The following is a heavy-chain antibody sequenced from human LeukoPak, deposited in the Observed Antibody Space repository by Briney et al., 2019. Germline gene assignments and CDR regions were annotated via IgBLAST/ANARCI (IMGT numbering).Heavy chain of an antibody. CDR2: ISYDGSNK. D-gene: IGHD2-2*02. V-gene: IGHV3-30-3*01. J-gene: IGHJ4*02. CDR1: GFTFSSYA. Sequence: GGSLRLSCAASGFTFSSYAMHWVRQAPGKGLEWVAVISYDGSNKYYADSVKGRFTISRDNAKNSLYLQMNSLRAEDTAVYYCARGCSSTSCYTLWLAGPFAEFDYWGQGTLVTVSS. CDR3: ARGCSSTSCYTLWLAGPFAEFDY.